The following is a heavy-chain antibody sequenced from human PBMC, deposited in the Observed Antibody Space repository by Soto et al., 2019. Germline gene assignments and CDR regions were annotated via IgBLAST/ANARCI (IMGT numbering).Heavy chain of an antibody. CDR3: ARDRAGPVDYYGMDV. CDR2: IYHSGST. CDR1: GGSISSGGYS. V-gene: IGHV4-30-2*01. J-gene: IGHJ6*02. Sequence: SETLSLTCAVSGGSISSGGYSWSWIRQPPGKGLEWIGYIYHSGSTYYNPSLKSRVTISVDRSKNQFSLKLSSVTAADTAVYYCARDRAGPVDYYGMDVWGQGTTVTVSS. D-gene: IGHD3-10*01.